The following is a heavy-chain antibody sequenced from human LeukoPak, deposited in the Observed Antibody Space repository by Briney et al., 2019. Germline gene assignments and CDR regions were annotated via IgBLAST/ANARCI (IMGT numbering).Heavy chain of an antibody. V-gene: IGHV3-53*01. J-gene: IGHJ4*02. CDR1: GFTFSSNY. CDR3: ARVTSVAGSDY. Sequence: GGSLRLSCAASGFTFSSNYMSWVRQAPGKGLEWVSVIYSGGSTYYADSVKGRFTISRDNSKNTLYLQMNSLRAEDTAVYYCARVTSVAGSDYWGQGTLVTVSS. CDR2: IYSGGST. D-gene: IGHD6-19*01.